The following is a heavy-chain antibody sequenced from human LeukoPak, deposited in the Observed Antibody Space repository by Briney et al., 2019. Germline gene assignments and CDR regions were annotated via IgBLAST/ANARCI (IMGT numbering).Heavy chain of an antibody. Sequence: GGSLRLSFAASGFTFSSYWMSWVRQAPGKGLEWVANINQDGSEKYYVDSVKGRFTISRDNAKNSLYLQMNSLRAEDTAVYYCARVQEVATIRFDYWGQGTLVTVSS. CDR2: INQDGSEK. CDR3: ARVQEVATIRFDY. J-gene: IGHJ4*02. D-gene: IGHD5-24*01. CDR1: GFTFSSYW. V-gene: IGHV3-7*04.